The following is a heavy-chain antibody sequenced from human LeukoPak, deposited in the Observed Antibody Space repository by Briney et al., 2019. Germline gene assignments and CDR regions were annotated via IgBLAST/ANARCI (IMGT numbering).Heavy chain of an antibody. CDR1: GYTFTGYY. V-gene: IGHV1-2*02. J-gene: IGHJ4*02. Sequence: ASVKVSCKASGYTFTGYYMHWVRQAPGQGLEWMGWINPNSGGTNYAQKFQGRVTMTRDTSISTAYMELSRLRSDDTAVYYCARGETTIFGVVIPNRFDYWGQGTLVTVSS. CDR3: ARGETTIFGVVIPNRFDY. D-gene: IGHD3-3*01. CDR2: INPNSGGT.